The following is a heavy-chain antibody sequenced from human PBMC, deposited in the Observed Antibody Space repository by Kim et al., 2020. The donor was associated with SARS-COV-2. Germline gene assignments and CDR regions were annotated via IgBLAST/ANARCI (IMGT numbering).Heavy chain of an antibody. CDR1: GYSFTSYW. V-gene: IGHV5-51*01. CDR3: ARHALELAAAGFHPAWGVDV. CDR2: IYPGDSDT. J-gene: IGHJ6*02. Sequence: GESLKISCKGSGYSFTSYWIGWVRQMPGKGLEWMGIIYPGDSDTRYSPSFQGQVTISADKSISTAYLQWSSLKASDTAMYYCARHALELAAAGFHPAWGVDVWGQGTTVTVSS. D-gene: IGHD6-13*01.